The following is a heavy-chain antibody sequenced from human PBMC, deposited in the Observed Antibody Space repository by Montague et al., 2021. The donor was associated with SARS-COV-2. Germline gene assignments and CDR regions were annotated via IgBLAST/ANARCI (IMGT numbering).Heavy chain of an antibody. CDR3: ARGDRTGWQTDY. CDR2: INTAGDT. V-gene: IGHV3-13*04. D-gene: IGHD6-19*01. CDR1: GFTFSSYD. Sequence: LRLSWSASGFTFSSYDMHWVRQATGKGLECVSIINTAGDTYYPGSVKGRFTISRDNAKNSLYLQMNSLRAGDTAVYYCARGDRTGWQTDYWGQGTLVTVSS. J-gene: IGHJ4*02.